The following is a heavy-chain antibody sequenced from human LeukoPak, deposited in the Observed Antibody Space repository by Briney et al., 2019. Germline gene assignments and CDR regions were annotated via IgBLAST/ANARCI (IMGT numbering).Heavy chain of an antibody. CDR1: GFTFSSYS. Sequence: GGSLRLTCAASGFTFSSYSMNWVRQAPGKGLEWVSSISSSSSYIYYADSVKGRFTISRDNAKNSLYLQMNSLRAEDTAVYYCARGITTVTTIDYWGQGTLVTVSS. CDR3: ARGITTVTTIDY. D-gene: IGHD4-17*01. V-gene: IGHV3-21*01. J-gene: IGHJ4*02. CDR2: ISSSSSYI.